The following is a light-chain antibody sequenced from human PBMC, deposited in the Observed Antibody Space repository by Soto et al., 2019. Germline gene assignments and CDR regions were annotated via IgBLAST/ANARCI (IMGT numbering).Light chain of an antibody. Sequence: EIVLTQSPGTLSLSPGERATLSCRASQSVSSSYLAWYQQKPGQAPRLLIYGASSRATGIPDRFSGSGSGTDFTLTISRLEPEDFAVYYCQLKTFGQGTKVEIQ. CDR2: GAS. V-gene: IGKV3-20*01. CDR1: QSVSSSY. CDR3: QLKT. J-gene: IGKJ1*01.